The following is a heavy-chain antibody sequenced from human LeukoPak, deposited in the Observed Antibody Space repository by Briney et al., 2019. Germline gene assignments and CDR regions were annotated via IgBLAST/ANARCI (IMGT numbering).Heavy chain of an antibody. CDR3: ARHDTGTALERGYYYYGMDV. Sequence: PSETLSLTCTVSGGSISSYYWSWIRQPPGKGLEWIGYIYYSGSTNYNPSLQSQVTISVDTSKNQFSLKLSSVTAADTAVYYCARHDTGTALERGYYYYGMDVWGQGTTVTVSS. V-gene: IGHV4-59*08. CDR1: GGSISSYY. D-gene: IGHD5-18*01. J-gene: IGHJ6*02. CDR2: IYYSGST.